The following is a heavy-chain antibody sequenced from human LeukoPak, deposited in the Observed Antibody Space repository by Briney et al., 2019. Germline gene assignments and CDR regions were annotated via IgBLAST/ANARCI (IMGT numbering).Heavy chain of an antibody. D-gene: IGHD4-17*01. V-gene: IGHV3-48*03. J-gene: IGHJ4*02. Sequence: GGSLRLTCAASGFTVSSYEMNWVRQAPGKGLEWVSYISSSGITKQYADSVKGRFTISRDNSKNTLYLQMSSLRGDDTGMYYCARARTADGDPDYWGQGTLVTVSS. CDR3: ARARTADGDPDY. CDR1: GFTVSSYE. CDR2: ISSSGITK.